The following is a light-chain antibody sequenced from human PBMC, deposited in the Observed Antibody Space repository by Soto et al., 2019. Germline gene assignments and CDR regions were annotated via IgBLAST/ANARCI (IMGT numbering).Light chain of an antibody. V-gene: IGKV3-20*01. Sequence: EIVLTQSPGSLSLSPGERATLSCRASQSVSSSYLAWYQQKPGQAPRLLIYGASSRATGIPDRFSGSGSGTDFTLTISSLQAEDMAIYYCQQYGSSPLTFGGGTRLEIK. CDR1: QSVSSSY. J-gene: IGKJ5*01. CDR2: GAS. CDR3: QQYGSSPLT.